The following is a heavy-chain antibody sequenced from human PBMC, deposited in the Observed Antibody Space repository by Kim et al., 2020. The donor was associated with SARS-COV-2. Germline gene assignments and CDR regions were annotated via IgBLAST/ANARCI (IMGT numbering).Heavy chain of an antibody. CDR2: ISFDGSNK. CDR3: AKDCYVSGTYYIHTYYYGMDV. V-gene: IGHV3-30*18. Sequence: GGSLRLSCAASGFTFSNFGIHWVRQAPGKGLGWVAVISFDGSNKYYTDSVKGRFTISRDNSKNMVFLQMNSLRPDDTALYFCAKDCYVSGTYYIHTYYYGMDVWGQGTTVTVSS. D-gene: IGHD3-10*01. J-gene: IGHJ6*02. CDR1: GFTFSNFG.